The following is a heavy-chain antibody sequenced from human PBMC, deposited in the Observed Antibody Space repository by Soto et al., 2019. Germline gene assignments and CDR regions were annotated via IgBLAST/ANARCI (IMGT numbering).Heavy chain of an antibody. D-gene: IGHD3-10*01. J-gene: IGHJ4*02. CDR2: IYWYDDK. Sequence: QITLKESGPTLVRPTQTLTLTCTFSGFSLTTSGVGVGWIRQPPGKALEWLAVIYWYDDKRYSSSLKSRLTITKDTSKNQVVLTMTNRDPVDTATYYCAHHPYYGLGSYSFDYWGQGTLVTVSS. V-gene: IGHV2-5*01. CDR1: GFSLTTSGVG. CDR3: AHHPYYGLGSYSFDY.